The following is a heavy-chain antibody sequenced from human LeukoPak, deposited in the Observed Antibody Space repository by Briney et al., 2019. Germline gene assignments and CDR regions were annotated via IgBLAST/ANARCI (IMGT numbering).Heavy chain of an antibody. CDR1: GGSIRSQN. Sequence: PSETLSLTCTVSGGSIRSQNWSWIRQPPGQGLEWIGFIYSSGTTNYNPSLKSRVTISADTSANQFSLKVSSVTAADTAVYYCARIYYGSPDYFFYYMDVWGKGTTVTVSS. D-gene: IGHD3-10*01. V-gene: IGHV4-59*11. J-gene: IGHJ6*03. CDR2: IYSSGTT. CDR3: ARIYYGSPDYFFYYMDV.